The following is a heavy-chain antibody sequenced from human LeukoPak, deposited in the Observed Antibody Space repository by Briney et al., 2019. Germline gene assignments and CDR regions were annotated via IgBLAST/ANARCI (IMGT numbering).Heavy chain of an antibody. J-gene: IGHJ4*02. CDR1: EFTFSSYA. D-gene: IGHD4-17*01. V-gene: IGHV3-53*01. CDR2: IYSGGST. Sequence: GGSLRLSCAASEFTFSSYAMSWVRQAPGRGLEWVSVIYSGGSTYYADSVKGRFTISRDNSKNTLYLQMNSLRAEDTAVYYCARDSDGDYFDYWGQGTLVTVSS. CDR3: ARDSDGDYFDY.